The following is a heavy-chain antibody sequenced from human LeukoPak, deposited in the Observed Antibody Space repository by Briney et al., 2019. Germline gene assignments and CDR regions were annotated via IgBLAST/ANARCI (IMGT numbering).Heavy chain of an antibody. CDR1: GFTFDDYA. J-gene: IGHJ6*03. Sequence: GSLRLSCAASGFTFDDYAMHWVRQAPGKGLEWVSLISWDGGSTYYADSVKGRFTISRDNSKNSLYLQMNSLRAEDTALYYCAKASLPYSYYYYMDVWGKGTTVTVSS. CDR3: AKASLPYSYYYYMDV. V-gene: IGHV3-43D*03. CDR2: ISWDGGST.